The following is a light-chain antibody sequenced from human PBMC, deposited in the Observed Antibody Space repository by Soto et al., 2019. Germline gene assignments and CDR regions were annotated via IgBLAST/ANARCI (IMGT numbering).Light chain of an antibody. Sequence: EIEMTYSPATVALSKRERATLSCRASQSVSSYLAWYQQKPGQAPRLLIYDASNRATGIPARFSGSGSGTDFTLTISSLEPEDFAVYYCQQRSNWPPRDTFGQGTRLEIK. CDR2: DAS. J-gene: IGKJ5*01. CDR3: QQRSNWPPRDT. V-gene: IGKV3-11*01. CDR1: QSVSSY.